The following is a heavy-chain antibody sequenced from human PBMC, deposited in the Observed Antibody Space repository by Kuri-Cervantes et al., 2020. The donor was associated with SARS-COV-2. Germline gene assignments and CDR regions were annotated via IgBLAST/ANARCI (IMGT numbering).Heavy chain of an antibody. CDR3: AFPQGQGS. J-gene: IGHJ5*02. CDR1: GYTFIYSH. V-gene: IGHV3-33*03. CDR2: IWYDGKNE. Sequence: GESLKISCAASGYTFIYSHMSWIRQAPGKGLEWVAVIWYDGKNEYYAGSVKGRFTISRDNARKSLFLQMNSLRVEDTGIYYCAFPQGQGSWGPGTRVTVSS.